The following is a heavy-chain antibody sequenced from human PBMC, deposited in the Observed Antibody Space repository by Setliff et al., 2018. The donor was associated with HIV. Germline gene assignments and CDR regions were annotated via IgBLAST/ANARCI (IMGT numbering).Heavy chain of an antibody. CDR2: INTETGNP. CDR3: ARSWFGELGGKFDY. Sequence: ASVKVSCKASGYTFTTYGISWVRQAPGQGFEWMRWINTETGNPMYAQGFTGRFVFSLDTSVSTAYLQINSLKAEDTAMYYCARSWFGELGGKFDYWGQGTLVTVSS. D-gene: IGHD3-10*01. CDR1: GYTFTTYG. J-gene: IGHJ4*02. V-gene: IGHV7-4-1*02.